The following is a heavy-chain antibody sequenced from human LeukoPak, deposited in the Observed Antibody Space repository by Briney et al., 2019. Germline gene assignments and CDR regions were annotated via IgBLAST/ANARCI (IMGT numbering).Heavy chain of an antibody. CDR1: GFTFSSYA. CDR3: TTGYGDYGYGMDV. D-gene: IGHD4-17*01. Sequence: AGGSLRLSCSASGFTFSSYAMSWVRQAPGKGLEWVGFIRSKAYGGTTEYAASVKGRFTISRDDSKSIAYLQMNSLKTEDTAVYYCTTGYGDYGYGMDVWGQGTTVTVSS. CDR2: IRSKAYGGTT. V-gene: IGHV3-49*04. J-gene: IGHJ6*02.